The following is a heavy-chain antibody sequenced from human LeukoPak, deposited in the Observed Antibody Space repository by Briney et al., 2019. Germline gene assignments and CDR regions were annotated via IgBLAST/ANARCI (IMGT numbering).Heavy chain of an antibody. Sequence: PGGSLRLSCAASGFTFNSYTMFWVRQAPGKGLEWVAVTSNDENIKYYADSVKGRFTISRDNSRDTLFLEMSSLRVEDMAVYYCARDPILGPPDYFDYWGRGTLVTVSS. D-gene: IGHD1-14*01. CDR2: TSNDENIK. CDR1: GFTFNSYT. CDR3: ARDPILGPPDYFDY. V-gene: IGHV3-30-3*01. J-gene: IGHJ4*02.